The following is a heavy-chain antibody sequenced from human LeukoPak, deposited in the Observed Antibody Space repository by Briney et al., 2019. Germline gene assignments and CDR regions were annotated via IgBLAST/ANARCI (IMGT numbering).Heavy chain of an antibody. Sequence: ASVKVSCKASGYTFTGYYMHWVRQAPGQGLEWMGWISAYNGNTNYAQKLQGRVTMTTDTSTSTAYMELRSLRSDDTAVYYCARDIPYYYDSSYNWFDPWGQGTLVTVSS. CDR2: ISAYNGNT. D-gene: IGHD3-22*01. CDR3: ARDIPYYYDSSYNWFDP. CDR1: GYTFTGYY. V-gene: IGHV1-18*04. J-gene: IGHJ5*02.